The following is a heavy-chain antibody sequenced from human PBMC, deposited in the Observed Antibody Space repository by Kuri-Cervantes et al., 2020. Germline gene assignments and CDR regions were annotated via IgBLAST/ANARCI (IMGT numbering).Heavy chain of an antibody. CDR1: GFIFSHHG. V-gene: IGHV3-30*03. CDR2: ITYDGSNK. D-gene: IGHD1-26*01. CDR3: ARGRGVGATRAYFDY. Sequence: GGSLRLSCAASGFIFSHHGMHWVRQAPGKGLEWVAVITYDGSNKIYADSVKGRFTISRDNFKNTLDLQMNSLRPEDTAVYYCARGRGVGATRAYFDYWGQGTLVTVSS. J-gene: IGHJ4*02.